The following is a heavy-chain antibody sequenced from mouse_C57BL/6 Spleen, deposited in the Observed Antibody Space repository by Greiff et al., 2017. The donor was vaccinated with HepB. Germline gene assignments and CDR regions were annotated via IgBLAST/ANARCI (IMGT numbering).Heavy chain of an antibody. D-gene: IGHD2-2*01. CDR2: ISSGGDYI. CDR1: GFTFSSYA. J-gene: IGHJ2*01. Sequence: EVKLMESGEGLVKPGGSLKLSCAASGFTFSSYAMSWVRQTPEKRLEWVAYISSGGDYIYYADTVKGRFTISRDNARNTLYLQMSSLKSEDTAMYYCTRDRGMVTTCYFDYWGQGTTLTVSS. V-gene: IGHV5-9-1*02. CDR3: TRDRGMVTTCYFDY.